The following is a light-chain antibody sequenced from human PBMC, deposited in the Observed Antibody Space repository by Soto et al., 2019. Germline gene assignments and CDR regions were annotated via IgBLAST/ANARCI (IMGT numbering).Light chain of an antibody. CDR2: LSSDGSH. V-gene: IGLV4-69*01. CDR1: SGHSSYA. CDR3: QTWDTGARVV. Sequence: QSVLTQSPSASASLGASVKLTCTLSSGHSSYAIAWHQQQPEKGPRYLMKLSSDGSHSKGDGIPDRFSGSSSGAERYLTISSLQSKDEADYYCQTWDTGARVVFGGGTKLTVL. J-gene: IGLJ2*01.